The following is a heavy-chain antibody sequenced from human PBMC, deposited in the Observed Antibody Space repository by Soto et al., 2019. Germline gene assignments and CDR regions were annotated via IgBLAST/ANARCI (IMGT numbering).Heavy chain of an antibody. J-gene: IGHJ4*02. D-gene: IGHD3-10*01. CDR1: GGSFGSYD. Sequence: SESLSLTCTVSGGSFGSYDGSWIRQPPGKGLEWIGYIYYSGGTNYNPSLKSRVTISVDTSKKQFSLKLSSVSAADTAVYYCARQGLQVGVDWGQGTLVTVSS. V-gene: IGHV4-59*08. CDR3: ARQGLQVGVD. CDR2: IYYSGGT.